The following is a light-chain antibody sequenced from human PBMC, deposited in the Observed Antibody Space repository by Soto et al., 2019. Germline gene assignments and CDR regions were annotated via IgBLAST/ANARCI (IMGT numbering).Light chain of an antibody. CDR3: QQRTNWPGLS. Sequence: EIVLTQSPATLSVSPGERATLSCRASQSVKTYLAWYQQRPGQAPRFLIYDASYRATGIPARFSGSGSGTNFTLTISSVEPDDFAVYFCQQRTNWPGLSFGQGTLLDIK. V-gene: IGKV3-11*01. J-gene: IGKJ5*01. CDR1: QSVKTY. CDR2: DAS.